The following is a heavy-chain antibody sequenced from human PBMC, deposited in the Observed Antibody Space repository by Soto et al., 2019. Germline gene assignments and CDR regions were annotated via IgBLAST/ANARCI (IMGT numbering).Heavy chain of an antibody. CDR2: IYYRGNT. CDR1: GGSISHGDYY. V-gene: IGHV4-31*03. D-gene: IGHD1-7*01. J-gene: IGHJ5*02. Sequence: QVQLQESGPGLVKPSQTLSLTCTVSGGSISHGDYYWSWIRQLPGKGLEWIGYIYYRGNTNYNPSLKSRITFSVDTSKNQFSLKLNSVTAADTAVYYCARDQLLGTGWFDPWGQGILVTVSS. CDR3: ARDQLLGTGWFDP.